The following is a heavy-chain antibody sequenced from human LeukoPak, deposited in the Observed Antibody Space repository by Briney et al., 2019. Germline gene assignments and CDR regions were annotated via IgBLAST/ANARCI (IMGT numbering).Heavy chain of an antibody. CDR1: GGSFSGYY. CDR2: INHSGST. D-gene: IGHD2-2*02. V-gene: IGHV4-34*01. J-gene: IGHJ4*02. Sequence: SETLSLTCAVYGGSFSGYYWSWIRQPPGKGLEWIGEINHSGSTNYNPSLKSRVTISVDTSKNQFSLKLSSVTAADTAVYYCARGGRYCSSTSCYIDYWGQGTLVTVSS. CDR3: ARGGRYCSSTSCYIDY.